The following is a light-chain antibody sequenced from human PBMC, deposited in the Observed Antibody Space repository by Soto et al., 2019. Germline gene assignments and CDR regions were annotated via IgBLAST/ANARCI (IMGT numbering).Light chain of an antibody. CDR3: MQATQFPHT. CDR1: QSLLDSDGDTY. Sequence: DIVMTQTPLSSPVTLGQPASISCRSSQSLLDSDGDTYLSWLQQRPGQPPRLLIYKTSSRFSGVPDRFSGSGAGTDFTLQISRVEVDDVGVYYCMQATQFPHTFGQGTKLEI. CDR2: KTS. V-gene: IGKV2-24*01. J-gene: IGKJ2*01.